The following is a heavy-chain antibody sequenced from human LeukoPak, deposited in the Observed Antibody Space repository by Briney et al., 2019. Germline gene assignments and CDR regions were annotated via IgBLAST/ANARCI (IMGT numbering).Heavy chain of an antibody. Sequence: PSETLSLTCTVSGGSISRYYWSWIRQPPGKGLEWIGSIYYSGSTNYNPSLKSRVTISVDTSKNQFSLKLGSVTAADTAVYYCARLRRWQQSDWYFDLWGRGTLVTVSS. D-gene: IGHD5-24*01. CDR1: GGSISRYY. CDR3: ARLRRWQQSDWYFDL. CDR2: IYYSGST. J-gene: IGHJ2*01. V-gene: IGHV4-59*08.